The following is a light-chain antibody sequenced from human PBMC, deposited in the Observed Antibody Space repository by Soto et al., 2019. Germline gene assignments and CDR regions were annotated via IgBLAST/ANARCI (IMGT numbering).Light chain of an antibody. V-gene: IGLV1-40*01. CDR3: QSYDNSLNHVV. CDR2: GDN. CDR1: NSNIGSFYD. Sequence: QSVLTQPPSVSGAPGQRVTIPCTGSNSNIGSFYDVHWYQQLPATVPKLLIYGDNNRPSGVPDRFSGSKSGTAASLAITGLQAEDEADYYCQSYDNSLNHVVFGGGTQLTVL. J-gene: IGLJ2*01.